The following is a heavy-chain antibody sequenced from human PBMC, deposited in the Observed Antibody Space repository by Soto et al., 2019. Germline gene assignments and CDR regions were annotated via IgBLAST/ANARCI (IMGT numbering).Heavy chain of an antibody. D-gene: IGHD1-1*01. CDR2: IEPNSGDT. CDR1: GYPFSDYY. V-gene: IGHV1-2*02. Sequence: ASVKVSCKASGYPFSDYYIHWVRQASGQGLEWMGWIEPNSGDTHFAKKFHGRVTVTRDTSINTVYMDLTSLSSDDTAVYYCARDHLYDTWNHFDYWGQGTLVTVSS. J-gene: IGHJ4*02. CDR3: ARDHLYDTWNHFDY.